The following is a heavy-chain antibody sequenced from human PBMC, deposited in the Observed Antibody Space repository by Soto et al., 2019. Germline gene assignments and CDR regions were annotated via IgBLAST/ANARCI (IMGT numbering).Heavy chain of an antibody. CDR2: ISGSGGST. Sequence: EVKLLEFGGGLVQPGGSLRLSCAASGFTFSTYDMSWVRQAPGKGLEWVSVISGSGGSTDYADSVEGRFTISRDNSKNTLYLQMNSLRAEDTAVYYCAKNSVGPYCGGGSCYDWFAPWGQGTLVTVS. CDR1: GFTFSTYD. V-gene: IGHV3-23*01. CDR3: AKNSVGPYCGGGSCYDWFAP. J-gene: IGHJ5*02. D-gene: IGHD2-15*01.